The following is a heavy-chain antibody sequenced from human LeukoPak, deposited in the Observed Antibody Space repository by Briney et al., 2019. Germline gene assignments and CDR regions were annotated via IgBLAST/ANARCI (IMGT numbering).Heavy chain of an antibody. J-gene: IGHJ4*02. CDR3: ARGPIAAAGTPFDY. CDR2: IYHSGNT. V-gene: IGHV4-4*02. CDR1: GDSISTNNW. D-gene: IGHD6-13*01. Sequence: PSGTLSLTCAVSGDSISTNNWYNWVRQPPGKGLEWIGEIYHSGNTNYNPSLKSRVTISVDTSKNQFSLKLSSVTAADTAVYYCARGPIAAAGTPFDYWGQGTLVTVSS.